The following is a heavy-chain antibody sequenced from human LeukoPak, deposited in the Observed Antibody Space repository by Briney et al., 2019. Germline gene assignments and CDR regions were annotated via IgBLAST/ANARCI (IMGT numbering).Heavy chain of an antibody. CDR3: ARTSSGWRGRYYYYMDV. Sequence: SETLSLTCTVSGGSIGSYYWSWIRQPPGKGLEWIGYIYYSGSTNYNPSLKSRVTISVDTSKNQFSLKLSSVTAADTAVYYCARTSSGWRGRYYYYMDVWGKGTTVTVSS. V-gene: IGHV4-59*01. D-gene: IGHD6-19*01. CDR2: IYYSGST. CDR1: GGSIGSYY. J-gene: IGHJ6*03.